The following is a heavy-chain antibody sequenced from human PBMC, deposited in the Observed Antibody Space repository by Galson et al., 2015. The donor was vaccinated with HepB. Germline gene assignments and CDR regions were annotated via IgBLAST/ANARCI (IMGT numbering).Heavy chain of an antibody. D-gene: IGHD6-13*01. Sequence: SLRLSCAASGFTFSSYAMSWVRQAPGKGLEWVSTISGTVGTTYYADSVKGRFTISRDTSKNTLYLQMNSLRAEDTAVYYCAKEDAATGTNYFDYWGQGTLVTVSS. CDR1: GFTFSSYA. CDR2: ISGTVGTT. V-gene: IGHV3-23*01. CDR3: AKEDAATGTNYFDY. J-gene: IGHJ4*02.